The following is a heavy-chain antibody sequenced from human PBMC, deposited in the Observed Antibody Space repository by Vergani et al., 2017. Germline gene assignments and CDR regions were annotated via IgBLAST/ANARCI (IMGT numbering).Heavy chain of an antibody. CDR1: GFTFSSYA. V-gene: IGHV3-23*01. CDR2: ISGSGGST. CDR3: AKDRKGSGSYVGVFDY. Sequence: EVQLLESGGGLVQPGGSLRLSCAASGFTFSSYAMSWVRQAPGKGLEWVSAISGSGGSTYYADSVKGRFTISRDNSKNTLYLQMNSLRAEDTAVYYCAKDRKGSGSYVGVFDYWGQGTLVTVSS. J-gene: IGHJ4*02. D-gene: IGHD3-10*01.